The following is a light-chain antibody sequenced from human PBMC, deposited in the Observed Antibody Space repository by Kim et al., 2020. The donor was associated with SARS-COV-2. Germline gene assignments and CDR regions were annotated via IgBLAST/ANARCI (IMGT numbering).Light chain of an antibody. CDR3: QQANSFPLT. CDR2: AAY. Sequence: SASVGDRVTITCRASQGIGSRLAWYQQGPGKAPKLLIYAAYSLQSGVPLRFSGSGSGTDFTLTISSLQPEDFATYYCQQANSFPLTFGGGTKLEI. CDR1: QGIGSR. V-gene: IGKV1-12*01. J-gene: IGKJ4*01.